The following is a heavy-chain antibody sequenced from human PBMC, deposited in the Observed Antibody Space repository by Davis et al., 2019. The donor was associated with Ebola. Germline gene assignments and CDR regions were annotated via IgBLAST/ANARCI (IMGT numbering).Heavy chain of an antibody. CDR2: IYYSGST. Sequence: PSETLSLTCTVSGGSISSGDYYWSWIRQPPGKGLEWIGYIYYSGSTYYNPSLKSRVTISVDTSKNQFSLKLSSVTAADTAVYYCARAIKRDFGVVIPWFDPWGQGTLVTVSS. D-gene: IGHD3-3*01. CDR3: ARAIKRDFGVVIPWFDP. V-gene: IGHV4-30-4*01. J-gene: IGHJ5*02. CDR1: GGSISSGDYY.